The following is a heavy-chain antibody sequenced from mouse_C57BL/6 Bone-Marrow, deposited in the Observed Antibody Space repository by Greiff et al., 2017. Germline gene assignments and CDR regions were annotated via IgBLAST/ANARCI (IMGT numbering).Heavy chain of an antibody. CDR2: IWWDDDK. Sequence: QVTLKVSGPGILQPSQTLSLTCSFSGFSLSTFGMGVGWLRQPSGKGLEWLAHIWWDDDKYYNPALKSRLTISKDTSKNQVFLKIANVDTADTATYYCARDYYGSSIWYFDVWGTGTTVTVSS. J-gene: IGHJ1*03. V-gene: IGHV8-8*01. D-gene: IGHD1-1*01. CDR1: GFSLSTFGMG. CDR3: ARDYYGSSIWYFDV.